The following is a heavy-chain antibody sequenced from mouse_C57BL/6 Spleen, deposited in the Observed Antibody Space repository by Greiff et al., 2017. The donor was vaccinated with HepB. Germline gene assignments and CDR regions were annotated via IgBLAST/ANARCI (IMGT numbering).Heavy chain of an antibody. V-gene: IGHV3-6*01. CDR2: ISYDGSN. D-gene: IGHD2-5*01. CDR1: GYSITSGYY. CDR3: ARGGVYSNYAGY. J-gene: IGHJ2*01. Sequence: EESGPGLVKPSQSLSLTCSVTGYSITSGYYWNWIRQFPGNKLEWMGYISYDGSNNYNPSLKNRISITRDTSKNQFFLKLNSVTTEDTATYYCARGGVYSNYAGYWGQGTTLTVSS.